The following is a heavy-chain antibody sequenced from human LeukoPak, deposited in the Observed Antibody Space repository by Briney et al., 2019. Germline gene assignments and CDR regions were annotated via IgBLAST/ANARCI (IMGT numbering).Heavy chain of an antibody. V-gene: IGHV3-66*01. CDR1: GFTVSSSY. Sequence: GGSLRLSCAASGFTVSSSYMSWVRQAPGKGLEWVSVIYSGGSTYYADSVKGRFTISRDNSKNTLCLQMNSLRAEDTAVYYCARGPPWGSFDYWGRGTLVTVSS. D-gene: IGHD3-16*01. CDR3: ARGPPWGSFDY. J-gene: IGHJ4*02. CDR2: IYSGGST.